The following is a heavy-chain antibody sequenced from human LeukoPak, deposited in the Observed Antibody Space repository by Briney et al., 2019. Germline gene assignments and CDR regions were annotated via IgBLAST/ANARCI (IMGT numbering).Heavy chain of an antibody. D-gene: IGHD5-18*01. CDR2: IYYSGST. J-gene: IGHJ6*03. Sequence: PSETLSLXCTVSGGSISSYYWSWIRQPPGKGLEWIGYIYYSGSTNYNPSLKSRVTISVDTSKNQFSLKLSSVTAADTAVYYCARLQLRSYYYMDVWGKGTTVTVSS. V-gene: IGHV4-59*01. CDR3: ARLQLRSYYYMDV. CDR1: GGSISSYY.